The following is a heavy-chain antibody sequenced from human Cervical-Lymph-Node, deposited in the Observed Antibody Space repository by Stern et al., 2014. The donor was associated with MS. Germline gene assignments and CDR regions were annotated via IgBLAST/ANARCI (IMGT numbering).Heavy chain of an antibody. D-gene: IGHD3-16*01. V-gene: IGHV1-46*01. J-gene: IGHJ3*02. CDR1: GYTFTSHY. CDR3: ARVFVDRTMINGAFDI. Sequence: VQLVESGAEVKKPGASVKISCKASGYTFTSHYIHWVRQAPGQGLEWMGMIKPRDGDATYAQTFQGRGSMTRDTSTSTLYMEVTSLRSEDTAVYYCARVFVDRTMINGAFDIWGQGTVVTVSS. CDR2: IKPRDGDA.